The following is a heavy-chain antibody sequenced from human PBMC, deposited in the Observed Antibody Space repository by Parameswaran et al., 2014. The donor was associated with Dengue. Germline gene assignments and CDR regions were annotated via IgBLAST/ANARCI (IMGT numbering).Heavy chain of an antibody. CDR3: ARDSGMVIPSNWFDP. D-gene: IGHD3-22*01. CDR2: ISSSSSTI. V-gene: IGHV3-48*04. Sequence: VRQAPGKGLEWVSYISSSSSTIYYADSVKGRFTISRDNAKNSLYLQMNSLRAEDTAVYYCARDSGMVIPSNWFDPWGQGTLVTVSS. J-gene: IGHJ5*02.